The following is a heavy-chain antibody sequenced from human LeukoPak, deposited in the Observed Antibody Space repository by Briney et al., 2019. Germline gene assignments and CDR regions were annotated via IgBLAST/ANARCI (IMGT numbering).Heavy chain of an antibody. J-gene: IGHJ6*02. D-gene: IGHD3-9*01. V-gene: IGHV1-18*01. CDR1: GYTFTSYG. CDR2: ISAYNGNT. Sequence: GASVKVSCKASGYTFTSYGISWVGQAPGQGLEWMGWISAYNGNTNYAQKLQGRVTMTTDTSTRTAYMEVRGLRYDDRAVYYCARVGAGRYFDWPRSNYYYGMDVWGQGTTVTVSS. CDR3: ARVGAGRYFDWPRSNYYYGMDV.